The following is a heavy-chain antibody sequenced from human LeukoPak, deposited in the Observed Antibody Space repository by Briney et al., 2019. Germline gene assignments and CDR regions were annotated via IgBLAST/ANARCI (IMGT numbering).Heavy chain of an antibody. Sequence: GGSLRLSCAASGFTFSNAWMSWVRQAPGKGLEWVGRIKSKTDGGTTDYAAHVKGRFTISRENSQNTLYLQMNSLNTEDKAVDYCTTDRGAARPGGQGTLGTASS. J-gene: IGHJ4*02. CDR3: TTDRGAARP. D-gene: IGHD6-6*01. V-gene: IGHV3-15*01. CDR2: IKSKTDGGTT. CDR1: GFTFSNAW.